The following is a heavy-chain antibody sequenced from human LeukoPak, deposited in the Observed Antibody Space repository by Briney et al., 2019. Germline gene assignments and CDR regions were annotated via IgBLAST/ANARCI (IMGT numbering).Heavy chain of an antibody. CDR1: GFTFSSYA. CDR2: ISYDGSNK. V-gene: IGHV3-30-3*01. J-gene: IGHJ4*02. Sequence: GGSLRLSCAASGFTFSSYAMHWVRQAPGRGLEWVAVISYDGSNKYYADSVKGRFTISRDNSKNTLYLQMNSLRAEDTAVYYCARDQDYWGQGTLVTVSS. CDR3: ARDQDY.